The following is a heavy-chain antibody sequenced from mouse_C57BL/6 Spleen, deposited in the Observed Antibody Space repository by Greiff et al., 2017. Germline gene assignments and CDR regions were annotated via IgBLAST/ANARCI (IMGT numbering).Heavy chain of an antibody. CDR3: ARDYDYDVDYAMDY. CDR1: GFSLTSYA. V-gene: IGHV2-9-1*01. CDR2: IWTGGGT. Sequence: QVQLQQSGPGLVAPSQSLSITCTVSGFSLTSYAISWVRQPPGKGLEWLGVIWTGGGTKYNSALKSRLSISKDNSKSQVFLKMNSLQTDDTARYYCARDYDYDVDYAMDYWGQGTSVTVSS. J-gene: IGHJ4*01. D-gene: IGHD2-4*01.